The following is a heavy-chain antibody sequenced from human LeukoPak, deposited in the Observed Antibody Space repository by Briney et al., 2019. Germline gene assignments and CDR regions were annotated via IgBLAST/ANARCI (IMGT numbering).Heavy chain of an antibody. J-gene: IGHJ4*02. CDR2: ISSSGSTI. Sequence: GGSLRLSSAASGFTFSSYEMNWVRQAPGKGLEWVSYISSSGSTIYYADSVKGRFTISRDNAKNSLYLQMNSLRAEDTAVYYCARVVSSGWYSDYWGQGTLVTVSS. V-gene: IGHV3-48*03. CDR3: ARVVSSGWYSDY. CDR1: GFTFSSYE. D-gene: IGHD6-19*01.